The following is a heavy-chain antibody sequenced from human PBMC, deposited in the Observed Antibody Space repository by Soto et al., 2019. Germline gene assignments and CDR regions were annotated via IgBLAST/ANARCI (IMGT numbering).Heavy chain of an antibody. CDR2: IFSNDEK. CDR3: SRDYGDDSIQSNWFDP. D-gene: IGHD4-17*01. V-gene: IGHV2-26*01. CDR1: GFSLSNARMG. J-gene: IGHJ5*02. Sequence: QVTLKESGPVLVKPTEPLTLTCTVSGFSLSNARMGVSWIRQPPGKALEWLAHIFSNDEKSYSTSLKSRLTISKDTSKSQVVLTMTNMDPVDTATYYCSRDYGDDSIQSNWFDPWGQGTLVTVSS.